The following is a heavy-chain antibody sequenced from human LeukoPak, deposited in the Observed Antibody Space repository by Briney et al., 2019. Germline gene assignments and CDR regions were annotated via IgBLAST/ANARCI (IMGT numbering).Heavy chain of an antibody. CDR3: AKDQYYYDSSGWSGAFDI. D-gene: IGHD3-22*01. CDR1: GFTFRSYG. V-gene: IGHV3-30*02. J-gene: IGHJ3*02. Sequence: GGSLTLSCAASGFTFRSYGMHWVRQAPGKGLEWVAFIRYDGSNKYYAVCVKGRFTISRDNSKNTLYLQINSLRAEDTAVYCCAKDQYYYDSSGWSGAFDIWGQGTMVTVSS. CDR2: IRYDGSNK.